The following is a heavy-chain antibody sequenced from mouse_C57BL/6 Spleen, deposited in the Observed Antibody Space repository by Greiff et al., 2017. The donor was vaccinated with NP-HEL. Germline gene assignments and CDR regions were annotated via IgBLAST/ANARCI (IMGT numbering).Heavy chain of an antibody. CDR3: AGNWDNYFDY. CDR2: IYPGDGDT. J-gene: IGHJ2*01. V-gene: IGHV1-82*01. Sequence: VQLQQSGPELVKPGASVKISCKASGYAFSSSWMNWVKQRPGKGLEWIGRIYPGDGDTNYNGRFKGKATLTADKSSSTAYMQLSSLTSEDSAVYFCAGNWDNYFDYWGQGTTLTVSS. CDR1: GYAFSSSW. D-gene: IGHD4-1*01.